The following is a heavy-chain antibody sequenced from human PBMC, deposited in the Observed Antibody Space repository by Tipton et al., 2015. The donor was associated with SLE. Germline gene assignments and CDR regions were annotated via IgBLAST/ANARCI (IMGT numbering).Heavy chain of an antibody. CDR2: ISYDGSNK. J-gene: IGHJ4*02. D-gene: IGHD6-19*01. CDR1: GFTFRGYA. Sequence: SLRLSCAASGFTFRGYAMHWVRQAPGKGLEWVAVISYDGSNKEYADSVKGRFTISRDNSKNTLYLQMNSLRAEDTAVYYCARGVIAVAGTGDYWGQGTLVTVSS. CDR3: ARGVIAVAGTGDY. V-gene: IGHV3-30-3*01.